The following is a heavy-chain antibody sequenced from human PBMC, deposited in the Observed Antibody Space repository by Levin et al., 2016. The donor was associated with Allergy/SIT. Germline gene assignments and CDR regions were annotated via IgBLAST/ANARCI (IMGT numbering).Heavy chain of an antibody. Sequence: WIRQPPGKGLEWIGYIYYSGSTNYNPSLKSRVTISVDTSKNQFSLKLSSVTAADTAVYYCAGEMSGYDYYYYYGMDVWGQGTTVTVSS. J-gene: IGHJ6*02. D-gene: IGHD5-12*01. CDR3: AGEMSGYDYYYYYGMDV. CDR2: IYYSGST. V-gene: IGHV4-59*08.